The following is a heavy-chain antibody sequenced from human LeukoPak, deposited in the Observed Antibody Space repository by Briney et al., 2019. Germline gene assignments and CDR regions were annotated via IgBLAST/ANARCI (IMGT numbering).Heavy chain of an antibody. V-gene: IGHV4-4*02. D-gene: IGHD2/OR15-2a*01. CDR3: TRENRPFCPFAY. CDR1: GGLIDITNY. Sequence: SETLSLTCGVSGGLIDITNYWSWVRQAPGKGLEWIGEISHDGTRNYNPSLRSRVAMSLDRANNQFSLSLTSVTAADTAVYYCTRENRPFCPFAYWGQGVLVTVSS. CDR2: ISHDGTR. J-gene: IGHJ4*02.